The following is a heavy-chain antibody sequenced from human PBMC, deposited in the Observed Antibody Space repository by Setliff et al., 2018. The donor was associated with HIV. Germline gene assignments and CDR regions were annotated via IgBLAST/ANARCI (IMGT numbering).Heavy chain of an antibody. CDR3: AKAHWDPLSPDY. CDR2: IKEDGSEK. Sequence: PGGSLRLSCTASGFPFSNYWMTWVRQAPGKGLEWVANIKEDGSEKYYVDSVKGRFTISRDNSKSTLYLQVSSLRAEDTAVYFRAKAHWDPLSPDYWGQGTLVTVSS. CDR1: GFPFSNYW. V-gene: IGHV3-7*03. J-gene: IGHJ4*02. D-gene: IGHD1-26*01.